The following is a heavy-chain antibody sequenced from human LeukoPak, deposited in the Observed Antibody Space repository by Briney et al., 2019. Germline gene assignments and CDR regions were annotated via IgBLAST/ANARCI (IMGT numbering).Heavy chain of an antibody. V-gene: IGHV3-48*01. CDR2: ISSSSSTI. J-gene: IGHJ6*03. Sequence: PGRSLRLSCAASGFTFSSYSMNWVRQAPGKGLERVSYISSSSSTIYYADSVKGRFTISRDNAKNSLYLQMNSLRAEDTAVYYCARDRIEQQRTLGRSTSYYNYYYMDVWGKGTTVTVSS. CDR3: ARDRIEQQRTLGRSTSYYNYYYMDV. D-gene: IGHD6-13*01. CDR1: GFTFSSYS.